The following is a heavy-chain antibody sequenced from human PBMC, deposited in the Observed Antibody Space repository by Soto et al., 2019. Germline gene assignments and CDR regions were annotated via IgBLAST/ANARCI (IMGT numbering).Heavy chain of an antibody. CDR3: ARGMVSGITMVRGVAYYFDY. CDR1: GGSFSGYY. V-gene: IGHV4-34*01. CDR2: INHSGST. J-gene: IGHJ4*02. Sequence: SETLSLTCAVYGGSFSGYYWSWIRQPPGKGLEWIGEINHSGSTNYNPSLKSRVTISVDTSKNPFSLKLSSVTAADTAVYYCARGMVSGITMVRGVAYYFDYWGQGTLVTVSS. D-gene: IGHD3-10*01.